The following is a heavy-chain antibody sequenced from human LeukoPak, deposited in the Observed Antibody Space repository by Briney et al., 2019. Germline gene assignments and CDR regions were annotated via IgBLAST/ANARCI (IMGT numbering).Heavy chain of an antibody. D-gene: IGHD3-9*01. J-gene: IGHJ3*02. CDR2: IIPIVGTA. CDR1: GGTFSSYA. Sequence: SVKVSCKASGGTFSSYAISWVRQAPGQGLEWVGGIIPIVGTANYAQKFQGRVTITADESTSTAYMELSSLRSEDTAVYYCARDSRYPTVAFDIWGQGTMVTVSS. CDR3: ARDSRYPTVAFDI. V-gene: IGHV1-69*01.